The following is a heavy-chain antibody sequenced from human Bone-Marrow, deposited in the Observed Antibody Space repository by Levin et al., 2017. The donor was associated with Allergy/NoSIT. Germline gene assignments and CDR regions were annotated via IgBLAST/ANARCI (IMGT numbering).Heavy chain of an antibody. V-gene: IGHV1-46*01. CDR3: ARSATPIVVVTAPHFDY. J-gene: IGHJ4*02. CDR2: IDPSGYSA. CDR1: GFIFTSYY. D-gene: IGHD2-21*02. Sequence: PGASVKVSCKASGFIFTSYYIHWVRQAPGQGLEWMGIIDPSGYSATYAQKFQGRVTLTRDTSTTTVYMELRSLTSDDTAVYFCARSATPIVVVTAPHFDYWGQGSLVTVSS.